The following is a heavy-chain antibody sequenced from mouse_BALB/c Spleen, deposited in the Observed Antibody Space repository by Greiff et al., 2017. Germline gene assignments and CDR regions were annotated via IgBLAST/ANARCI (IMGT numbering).Heavy chain of an antibody. CDR2: IDPENGDT. CDR3: NVPHCYSYFDY. V-gene: IGHV14-4*02. Sequence: EVQRVESGAELVRSGASVKLSCTASGFNIKDYYMHWVKQRPEQGLEWIGWIDPENGDTEYAPKFQGKATMTADTSSNTAYLQLSSLTSEDTAVYYCNVPHCYSYFDYWGQGTTLTVSS. J-gene: IGHJ2*01. CDR1: GFNIKDYY. D-gene: IGHD2-12*01.